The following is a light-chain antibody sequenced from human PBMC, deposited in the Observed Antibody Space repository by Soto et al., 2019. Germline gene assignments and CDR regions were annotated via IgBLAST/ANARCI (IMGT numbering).Light chain of an antibody. CDR2: GAY. CDR3: QQYNKWPIT. Sequence: ESVLTQSPGTLSLSPGERATLSCRASQSVSSSNLAWYQQKPGQAPRLLISGAYTRATGIPARFSGGGSGTEFTLTISSLQSEDSAFYYCQQYNKWPITFGQGTRLEIK. J-gene: IGKJ5*01. CDR1: QSVSSSN. V-gene: IGKV3-15*01.